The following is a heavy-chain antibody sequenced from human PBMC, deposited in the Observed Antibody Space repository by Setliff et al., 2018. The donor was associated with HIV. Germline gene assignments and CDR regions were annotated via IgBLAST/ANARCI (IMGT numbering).Heavy chain of an antibody. D-gene: IGHD3-22*01. CDR2: IWTSGST. CDR3: ASLSSGSDWYFDL. J-gene: IGHJ2*01. Sequence: SETLSLTCTVSGGSISSGSYYWSWIRQPAGKGLEWIGRIWTSGSTNYNPSLKSRVTISVDTSKNHFSLKLSSVTAADTAVYYCASLSSGSDWYFDLWGRGTLVTVSS. CDR1: GGSISSGSYY. V-gene: IGHV4-61*02.